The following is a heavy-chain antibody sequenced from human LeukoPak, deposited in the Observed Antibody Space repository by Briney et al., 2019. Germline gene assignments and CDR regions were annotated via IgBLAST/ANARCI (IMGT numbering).Heavy chain of an antibody. V-gene: IGHV1-46*01. J-gene: IGHJ6*04. D-gene: IGHD1-14*01. CDR3: ARGDSSRNGPPYYYYYYGMDV. CDR1: GYTFTSYY. CDR2: INPSGGST. Sequence: GASVKVCCKASGYTFTSYYMHWVRQAPGQGLEWMGIINPSGGSTSYAQKFQGRVTMTRDTSTSTVYMELSSLRSEDTAVYYCARGDSSRNGPPYYYYYYGMDVWGKGTTVTVSS.